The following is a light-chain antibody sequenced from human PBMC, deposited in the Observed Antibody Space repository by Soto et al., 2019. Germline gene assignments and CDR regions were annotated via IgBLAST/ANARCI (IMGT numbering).Light chain of an antibody. CDR3: ATWDERLNGWV. Sequence: QSVLTQPPSASGTPGQRVTISCSGSRSNIGSNTVNWYQQLPGTAPKLLIYSNDHRPSGVPDRFSGSKSGTSASLAISGLQSGDEAYYYCATWDERLNGWVFGGGTKLTVL. V-gene: IGLV1-44*01. CDR1: RSNIGSNT. CDR2: SND. J-gene: IGLJ3*02.